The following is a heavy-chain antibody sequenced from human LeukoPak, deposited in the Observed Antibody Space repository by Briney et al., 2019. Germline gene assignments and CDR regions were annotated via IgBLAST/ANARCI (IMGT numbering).Heavy chain of an antibody. J-gene: IGHJ6*03. D-gene: IGHD1-26*01. CDR3: ARDMRWELPSKSYYYYYMDV. Sequence: PSETLSLTCAVYSESFSDYYWSWIRQPPGKGLEWIGEINHSGSTNYNPSLKSRVTISLDTSKNQFSLKLSSVTAADTAVYYCARDMRWELPSKSYYYYYMDVWGKGTTVTVSS. CDR2: INHSGST. CDR1: SESFSDYY. V-gene: IGHV4-34*01.